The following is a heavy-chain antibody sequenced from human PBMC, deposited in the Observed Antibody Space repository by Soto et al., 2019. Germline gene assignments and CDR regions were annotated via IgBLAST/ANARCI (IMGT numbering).Heavy chain of an antibody. D-gene: IGHD6-19*01. V-gene: IGHV3-23*01. CDR2: ISGSGDST. CDR1: GFTFSSYA. J-gene: IGHJ1*01. Sequence: GGSLRLSCAASGFTFSSYAMSWVRQAPGKGLEWVSGISGSGDSTYYADSVKGRFTISIDNSKNTLYLQMNSLRAEDTAVYYCAKGVPGIAVAGTGYFQHWGQGTLVTV. CDR3: AKGVPGIAVAGTGYFQH.